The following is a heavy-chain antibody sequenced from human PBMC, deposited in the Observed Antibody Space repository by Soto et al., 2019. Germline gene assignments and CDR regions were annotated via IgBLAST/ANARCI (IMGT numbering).Heavy chain of an antibody. CDR3: ARTRTACSDSPSSSLAA. CDR2: MTGSGGFT. CDR1: GFSFSAYA. J-gene: IGHJ6*02. V-gene: IGHV3-23*01. Sequence: LRLSCAASGFSFSAYAMSWVRQAPGKGLEWVSGMTGSGGFTYYADSVKGRFTISRDNSKNTLYVQMNSLRAEDTAVYYCARTRTACSDSPSSSLAAGGQGTTV. D-gene: IGHD2-15*01.